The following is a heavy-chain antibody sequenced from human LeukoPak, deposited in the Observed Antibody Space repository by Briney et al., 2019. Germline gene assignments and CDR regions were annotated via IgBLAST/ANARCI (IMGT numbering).Heavy chain of an antibody. CDR3: ARQEVGAHFDY. V-gene: IGHV4-39*01. Sequence: SETLSLTCTVSGGSISSSSYSWGWIRQSPGKGLEWIGNIYNSGNTYYNPSLKSRVTISVDTSKNQFSLKLSSITAADTAVYYCARQEVGAHFDYWGQGTLVTVSS. CDR1: GGSISSSSYS. CDR2: IYNSGNT. J-gene: IGHJ4*02.